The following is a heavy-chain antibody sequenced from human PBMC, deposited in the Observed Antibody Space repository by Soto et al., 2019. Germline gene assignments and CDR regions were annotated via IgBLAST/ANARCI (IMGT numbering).Heavy chain of an antibody. CDR3: ARAYNYYDSSGRRQYYFDY. V-gene: IGHV1-24*01. Sequence: ASVKVSCKVSGYTLTELSMHWVRQAPGKGLEWMGGFDPEDGETIYAQKFQGRVTTTEDTSTDTAYMELSSLRSEDTAVYYCARAYNYYDSSGRRQYYFDYWGQGTLVTVSS. D-gene: IGHD3-22*01. J-gene: IGHJ4*02. CDR1: GYTLTELS. CDR2: FDPEDGET.